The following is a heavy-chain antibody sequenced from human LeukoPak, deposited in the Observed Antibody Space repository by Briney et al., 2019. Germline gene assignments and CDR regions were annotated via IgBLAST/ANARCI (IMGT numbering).Heavy chain of an antibody. CDR2: IYPDDSDT. Sequence: GESLKISCKGSGYSFISYWIGWVRQLPGKGLEWMGIIYPDDSDTTYSPSFQGQVTISVDKSISTAYLQWSSLKASDTAMYYCARPYYYDSSAYYHYFDYWGQGTLVTVSS. J-gene: IGHJ4*02. CDR1: GYSFISYW. V-gene: IGHV5-51*01. D-gene: IGHD3-22*01. CDR3: ARPYYYDSSAYYHYFDY.